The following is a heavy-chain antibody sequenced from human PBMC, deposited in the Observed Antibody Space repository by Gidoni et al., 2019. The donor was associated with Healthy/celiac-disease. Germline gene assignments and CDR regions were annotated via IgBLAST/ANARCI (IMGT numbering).Heavy chain of an antibody. Sequence: QVQLQESGPGLVKPSETLSLPCTVPGGSISSYYWSWIRQPAGKGLEWIGRIYTSGSTNYNPSLKSRVTMSVDTSKNQFSLKLSSVTAADTAVYYCARGLRFWSGYLWDYWGQGTLVTVSS. CDR2: IYTSGST. CDR3: ARGLRFWSGYLWDY. J-gene: IGHJ4*02. D-gene: IGHD3-3*01. V-gene: IGHV4-4*07. CDR1: GGSISSYY.